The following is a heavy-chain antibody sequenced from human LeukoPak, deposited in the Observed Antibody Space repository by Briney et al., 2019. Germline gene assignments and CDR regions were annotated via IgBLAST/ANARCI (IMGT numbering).Heavy chain of an antibody. V-gene: IGHV3-7*01. Sequence: GGSLRLSCAASGFTFSSYWMSWVRQAPGKGLEWVANIKKDGSEKYYADFVKGRFTISRDNAKNTLYVQINSLRAEDTAVYYCARESSDWFSDAFDIWGQGTVVTVSS. CDR1: GFTFSSYW. CDR3: ARESSDWFSDAFDI. CDR2: IKKDGSEK. D-gene: IGHD6-19*01. J-gene: IGHJ3*02.